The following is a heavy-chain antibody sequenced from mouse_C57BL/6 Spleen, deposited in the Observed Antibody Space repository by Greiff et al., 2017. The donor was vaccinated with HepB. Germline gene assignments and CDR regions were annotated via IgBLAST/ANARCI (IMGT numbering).Heavy chain of an antibody. V-gene: IGHV1-64*01. D-gene: IGHD2-1*01. Sequence: QVQLQQPGAELVKPGASVKLSRKASGYTFTSYWMHWVKQRPGQGLEWIGMIHPNSGSTNYNEKFKSKATLTVDKSSSTAYMQLSSLTSEDSAVYYCARSGYGNYLAWFAYWGQGTLVTVSA. J-gene: IGHJ3*01. CDR1: GYTFTSYW. CDR3: ARSGYGNYLAWFAY. CDR2: IHPNSGST.